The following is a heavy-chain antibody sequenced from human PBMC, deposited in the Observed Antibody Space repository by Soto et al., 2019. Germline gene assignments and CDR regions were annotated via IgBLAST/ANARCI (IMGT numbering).Heavy chain of an antibody. Sequence: SETLSLTCTVSGGSISNYYWTWIRQPAGKGLGWIGRMYTSGSTNYNPSLKSRVTMSVDTSKNQFSLNLRSVTAADTAVYYCARGTYCGTDCYWTLDFWGQGKMVTVSS. CDR3: ARGTYCGTDCYWTLDF. D-gene: IGHD2-21*02. CDR1: GGSISNYY. V-gene: IGHV4-4*07. CDR2: MYTSGST. J-gene: IGHJ4*02.